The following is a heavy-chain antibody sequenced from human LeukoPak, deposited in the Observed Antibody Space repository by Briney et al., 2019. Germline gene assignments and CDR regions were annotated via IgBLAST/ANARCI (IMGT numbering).Heavy chain of an antibody. CDR2: MNPNSGNT. V-gene: IGHV1-8*01. CDR3: ARGPLWGAVTGTDY. CDR1: GYTFTSYD. J-gene: IGHJ4*02. Sequence: ASVKVSCKASGYTFTSYDINWVREATGQGLEWMGWMNPNSGNTGYAQKFQGRVTMTRNTSISTAYMELSSLRAEDTAVYYCARGPLWGAVTGTDYWGQGTLVTVSS. D-gene: IGHD6-19*01.